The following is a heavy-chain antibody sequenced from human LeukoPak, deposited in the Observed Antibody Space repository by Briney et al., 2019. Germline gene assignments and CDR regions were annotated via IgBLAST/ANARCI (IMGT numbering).Heavy chain of an antibody. J-gene: IGHJ3*02. Sequence: GGSLRLSCAASGFNFDQYAMNWVRQAPGKGLEWVSFISGGGAKTFYADSVKGRFSISRDNSKNTVYLHINSLRAEDTAIYYCAKCSSSYGNDALDIWGQGTMVTVSS. V-gene: IGHV3-23*01. D-gene: IGHD3-16*01. CDR2: ISGGGAKT. CDR1: GFNFDQYA. CDR3: AKCSSSYGNDALDI.